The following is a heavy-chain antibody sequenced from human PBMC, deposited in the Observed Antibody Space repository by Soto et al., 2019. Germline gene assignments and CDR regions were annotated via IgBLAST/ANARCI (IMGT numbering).Heavy chain of an antibody. CDR1: GGSISSYY. D-gene: IGHD3-3*01. V-gene: IGHV4-59*01. J-gene: IGHJ6*02. Sequence: PETLSLTWTVSGGSISSYYWSWIRQPPGKGLEWIGYIYYSGSTNYNPSLKRRVTISVDTSKNQFSLKLSSVTAADTAVYYCARDGASYFDFRSGYSRPYGMDACGQGPTVT. CDR2: IYYSGST. CDR3: ARDGASYFDFRSGYSRPYGMDA.